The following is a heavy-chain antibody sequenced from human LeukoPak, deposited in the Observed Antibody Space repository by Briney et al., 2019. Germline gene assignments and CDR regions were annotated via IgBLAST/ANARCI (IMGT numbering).Heavy chain of an antibody. CDR2: ISPDGKSI. CDR1: GFTFSDPY. D-gene: IGHD6-6*01. V-gene: IGHV3-11*01. CDR3: ARTARLLEY. Sequence: GGSLRLSCAASGFTFSDPYTSWIRQAPGKGLEYLSYISPDGKSISYTDSVKGRFTISRDNAKNSLYLQMTSLRAEDTAIYYCARTARLLEYWGQGTLVTVSS. J-gene: IGHJ4*02.